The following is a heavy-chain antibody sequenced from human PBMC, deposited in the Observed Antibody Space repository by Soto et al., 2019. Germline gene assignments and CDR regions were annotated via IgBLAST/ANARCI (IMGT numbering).Heavy chain of an antibody. V-gene: IGHV3-33*03. J-gene: IGHJ6*02. D-gene: IGHD3-10*01. CDR3: ASVNTVRSWDYDGMDI. CDR1: GFTFSGFG. Sequence: QLHLVESGGGVVQPGASVRLSCEASGFTFSGFGMHWVRQAPGKGLEWVAGIRHDGSNDYYSDFAKGRLTISRDNSRDTLYLQINSLRADDSAVYYCASVNTVRSWDYDGMDIWGQGTTVTVSS. CDR2: IRHDGSND.